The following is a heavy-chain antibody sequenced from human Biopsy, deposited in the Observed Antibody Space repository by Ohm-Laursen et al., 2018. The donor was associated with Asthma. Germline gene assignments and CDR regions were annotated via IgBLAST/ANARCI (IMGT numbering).Heavy chain of an antibody. J-gene: IGHJ4*02. CDR1: GVSLSSFG. CDR3: ARGYSTSWYFGY. D-gene: IGHD6-13*01. CDR2: ISYDGSKK. Sequence: SLRLSCAASGVSLSSFGMNWVRQAPGKGLEWVAVISYDGSKKEYGDSVKGRFTISRDNPKKSVYLQLDSLRVEDTAVYYCARGYSTSWYFGYWGQGTVVTVSS. V-gene: IGHV3-30*03.